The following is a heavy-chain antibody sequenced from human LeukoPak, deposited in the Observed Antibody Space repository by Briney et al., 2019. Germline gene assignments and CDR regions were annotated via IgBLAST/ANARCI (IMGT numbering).Heavy chain of an antibody. CDR2: IYHSGST. J-gene: IGHJ4*02. V-gene: IGHV4-38-2*01. CDR1: GYSISSGYY. D-gene: IGHD2-2*02. Sequence: PSETLSLTCAVSGYSISSGYYWGWIRQPPGKGLEWIGSIYHSGSTYYNPSLKSRVTMSVGTSKNQFSLKLSSVTAADTAVYYCARHRVGVVVPAAIGYWGQGTLVTVSS. CDR3: ARHRVGVVVPAAIGY.